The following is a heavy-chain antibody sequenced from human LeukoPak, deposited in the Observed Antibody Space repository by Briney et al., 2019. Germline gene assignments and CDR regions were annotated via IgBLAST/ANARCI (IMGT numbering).Heavy chain of an antibody. J-gene: IGHJ4*02. CDR1: GLTFSHFW. CDR2: IKNDGRTT. D-gene: IGHD5-18*01. CDR3: ATGHSYGYDF. V-gene: IGHV3-74*01. Sequence: PAGSLRLSCAASGLTFSHFWMHWVRQAPGKGLVWVSVIKNDGRTTIYADSVKGRFTISRDNGKNTVYLQMNSLRTEDTAVYYCATGHSYGYDFWGQGTLVTVSS.